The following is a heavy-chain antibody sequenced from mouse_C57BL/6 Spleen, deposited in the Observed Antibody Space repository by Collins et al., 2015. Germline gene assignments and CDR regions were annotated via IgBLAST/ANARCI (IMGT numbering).Heavy chain of an antibody. CDR3: ASYYGSSYDY. CDR1: GYTFTSYT. Sequence: QVQLQQPGAEFVKPGTSVKLSCKASGYTFTSYTMHWVKQRPGQGLEWIGYINPSSGYTKYNQKFKDKATLTADKSSSTAYMQLSSLTSEDSAVYYCASYYGSSYDYWGQGTTLTVSS. D-gene: IGHD1-1*01. CDR2: INPSSGYT. V-gene: IGHV1S26*01. J-gene: IGHJ2*01.